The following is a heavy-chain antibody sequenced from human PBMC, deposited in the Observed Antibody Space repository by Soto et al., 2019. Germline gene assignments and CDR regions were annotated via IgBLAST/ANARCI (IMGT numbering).Heavy chain of an antibody. D-gene: IGHD4-4*01. J-gene: IGHJ4*02. CDR2: ISSSSNYI. Sequence: EVQLLESGGGLVQPGGSLGLSCAASGFTFSNYAMSWVRQAPGKGLEWVSSISSSSNYIYYADSVKGRFTISRDNAKNSLYLQMNSLRAEDTAVYYCARDRVEMATVFDYWGQGTLVTVSS. V-gene: IGHV3-21*01. CDR3: ARDRVEMATVFDY. CDR1: GFTFSNYA.